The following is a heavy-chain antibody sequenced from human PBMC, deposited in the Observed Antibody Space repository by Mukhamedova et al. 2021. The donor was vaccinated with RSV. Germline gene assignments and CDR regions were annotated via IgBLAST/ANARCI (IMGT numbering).Heavy chain of an antibody. CDR2: ISGSGSLT. J-gene: IGHJ4*02. CDR3: ARAPDISASGYFDW. Sequence: ISDISGSGSLTNYADAVKGRFTTARDNTNNSLFLEMNNLRAEDTAVYYCARAPDISASGYFDWWGQGTLVTVSS. D-gene: IGHD6-13*01. V-gene: IGHV3-11*05.